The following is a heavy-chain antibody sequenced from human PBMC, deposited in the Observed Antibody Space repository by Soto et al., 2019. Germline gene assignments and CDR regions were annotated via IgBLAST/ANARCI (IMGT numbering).Heavy chain of an antibody. CDR3: ARGEWMIRGADYYYYMDV. V-gene: IGHV4-34*02. J-gene: IGHJ6*03. Sequence: QVQLQQWGAGLLRPSETLSLTCAVYGGSFNDYYWTWIRQPPGKGLEWVGEINHKTNTHYKPSLVSRVTFSVDTSKNQFSLRLTSVTAADTALYYCARGEWMIRGADYYYYMDVWGKGTTVTVSS. CDR1: GGSFNDYY. CDR2: INHKTNT. D-gene: IGHD3-10*01.